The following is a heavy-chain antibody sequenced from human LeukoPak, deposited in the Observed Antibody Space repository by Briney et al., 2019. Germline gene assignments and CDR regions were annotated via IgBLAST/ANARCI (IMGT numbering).Heavy chain of an antibody. J-gene: IGHJ5*02. D-gene: IGHD2-2*01. CDR3: ARRQLLSSRFDP. Sequence: YPSETLSLTCTVSGGSISSGSYYWGWIRQPPGKGLECIGSLSYSGSTNYNPSLKSRVTISVDTSKNQFSLKLSSVTAADTAVYYCARRQLLSSRFDPWGQGTLVTVSS. CDR2: LSYSGST. CDR1: GGSISSGSYY. V-gene: IGHV4-39*07.